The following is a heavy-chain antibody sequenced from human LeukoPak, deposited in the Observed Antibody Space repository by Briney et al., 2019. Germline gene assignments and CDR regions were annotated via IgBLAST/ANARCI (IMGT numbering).Heavy chain of an antibody. J-gene: IGHJ4*02. CDR2: ISAYNGNT. CDR1: GYTFTSYG. V-gene: IGHV1-18*01. D-gene: IGHD6-13*01. CDR3: ARVDGSSWYTNFDY. Sequence: ASVKASCKASGYTFTSYGISWVRQAPGQGLEWMGWISAYNGNTNYAQKLQGRVTMTTDTSTSTAYMELRSLRSDDTAVYYCARVDGSSWYTNFDYWGQGTLVTVSS.